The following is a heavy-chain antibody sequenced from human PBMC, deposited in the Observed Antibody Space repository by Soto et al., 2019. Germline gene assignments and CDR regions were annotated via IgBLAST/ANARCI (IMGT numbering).Heavy chain of an antibody. CDR1: GFTFSSYS. V-gene: IGHV3-21*01. CDR3: ARAWGWTYSRLYYYYGMDV. D-gene: IGHD3-16*01. Sequence: EVQLVESGGGLVKPGGSLRLSCAASGFTFSSYSMNWVRQAPGKGLEWVSSISSSSTYIYYADSVKGRFTISRDNAKNSLYLQMNSLRAEDTAVYYCARAWGWTYSRLYYYYGMDVWGQGTTVTVSS. CDR2: ISSSSTYI. J-gene: IGHJ6*02.